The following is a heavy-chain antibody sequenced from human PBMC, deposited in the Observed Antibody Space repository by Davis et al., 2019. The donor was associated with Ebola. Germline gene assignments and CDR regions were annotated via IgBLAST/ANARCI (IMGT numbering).Heavy chain of an antibody. V-gene: IGHV5-10-1*01. CDR1: GYSFTSYW. CDR2: IDPSDSYT. J-gene: IGHJ6*02. CDR3: ARPSYYYYGMDV. Sequence: KVSCKGSGYSFTSYWIGWVRQMPGKGLEWMGRIDPSDSYTNYSPSFQGHVTISADKSISTAYLQWSSLKASDTAMYYCARPSYYYYGMDVWGQGTTVTVSS.